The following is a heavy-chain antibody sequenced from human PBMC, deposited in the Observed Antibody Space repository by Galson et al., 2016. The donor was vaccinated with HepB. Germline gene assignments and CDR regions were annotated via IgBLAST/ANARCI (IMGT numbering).Heavy chain of an antibody. V-gene: IGHV4-31*03. Sequence: TLSLTCTVSGGSIRSPNYYWTWIRQHPGKGLEWIGYIFYRGDTYYNPSLRSRASISMDTSKNRFSLQLQFVTAADAAVYYCARTTGDCGGDCSWFDAWGQGTLVTVSS. J-gene: IGHJ5*02. CDR3: ARTTGDCGGDCSWFDA. D-gene: IGHD2-21*02. CDR1: GGSIRSPNYY. CDR2: IFYRGDT.